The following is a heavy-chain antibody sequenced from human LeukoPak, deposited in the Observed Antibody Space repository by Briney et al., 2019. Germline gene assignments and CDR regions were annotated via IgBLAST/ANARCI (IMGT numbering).Heavy chain of an antibody. CDR2: IYYTGTT. CDR1: GGSISSSGDY. CDR3: ARAAWRGSNSRDAFDI. J-gene: IGHJ3*02. D-gene: IGHD4/OR15-4a*01. V-gene: IGHV4-31*03. Sequence: SQTLSLTCTVSGGSISSSGDYWSLIRQHPGKGLEWIGYIYYTGTTYYNPSLKSRITISVDTSKNQFSLNLSSMTAADTAVYYCARAAWRGSNSRDAFDIWGQGTVVTVSS.